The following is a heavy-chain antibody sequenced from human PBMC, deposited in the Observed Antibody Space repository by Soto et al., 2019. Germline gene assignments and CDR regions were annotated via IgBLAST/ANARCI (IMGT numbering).Heavy chain of an antibody. CDR3: ARRAGAVPGRIDF. V-gene: IGHV4-59*08. J-gene: IGHJ4*02. CDR1: GDSISSYY. CDR2: IYYTGNT. D-gene: IGHD6-19*01. Sequence: HVQLQESGPGLVKPSETLSLICTVSGDSISSYYWSWIRQPPGKGLEWIGFIYYTGNTNYNPSLKSRVTISVDTSKNQLSLKLSSVTAADTAVYYCARRAGAVPGRIDFWGQGTLVTVSS.